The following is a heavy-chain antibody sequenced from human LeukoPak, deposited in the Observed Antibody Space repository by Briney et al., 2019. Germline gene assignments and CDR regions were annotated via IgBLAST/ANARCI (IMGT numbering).Heavy chain of an antibody. V-gene: IGHV3-21*01. Sequence: GGSLRLSCAASGFTFSNYSMNWVCQAPGKGLEWVSSISSSSSYIYYADSVKGRFTISRDNAKNSLYLQMNSLRAEDTAVYYCARKSSPEAFDIWGQGTMVTVSS. J-gene: IGHJ3*02. CDR2: ISSSSSYI. CDR3: ARKSSPEAFDI. CDR1: GFTFSNYS.